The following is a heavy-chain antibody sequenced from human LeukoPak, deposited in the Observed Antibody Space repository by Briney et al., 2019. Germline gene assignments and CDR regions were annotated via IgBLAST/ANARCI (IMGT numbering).Heavy chain of an antibody. CDR1: GFTFSSYD. D-gene: IGHD3-10*01. Sequence: GGSLRLSCAASGFTFSSYDMHWVRQATGKGLEWVSAIGTAGDTYYPGSVKGRFTISRENAKNSLCLQMNSLRAGDTAVYYCARGITMVRGVISHFDYWGQGTLVTVSS. CDR3: ARGITMVRGVISHFDY. V-gene: IGHV3-13*01. J-gene: IGHJ4*02. CDR2: IGTAGDT.